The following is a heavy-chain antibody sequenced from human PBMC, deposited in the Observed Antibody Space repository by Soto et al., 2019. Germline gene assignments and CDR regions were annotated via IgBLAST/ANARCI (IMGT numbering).Heavy chain of an antibody. CDR3: ERNTSAWYGGSNPYYFDY. D-gene: IGHD6-19*01. Sequence: PSETLSLTCAVYGGSFSGYFWSWIRQPPGKGLEWIGEINHSGTSNYNPSLKNRVTISVDTSKNQFSLKLSSVTAADTALYYCERNTSAWYGGSNPYYFDYWGQG. CDR1: GGSFSGYF. V-gene: IGHV4-34*01. J-gene: IGHJ4*02. CDR2: INHSGTS.